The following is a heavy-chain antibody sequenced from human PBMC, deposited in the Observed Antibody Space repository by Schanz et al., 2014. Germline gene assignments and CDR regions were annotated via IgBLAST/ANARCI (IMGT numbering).Heavy chain of an antibody. J-gene: IGHJ4*02. CDR2: ISGSSRTI. D-gene: IGHD1-26*01. V-gene: IGHV3-48*01. CDR1: GFGFSSYS. CDR3: ARGGSGSHYHLDY. Sequence: EVQLVESGGGLIQPGGSLRLSCAASGFGFSSYSMNWVRQAPGKGLEWVSYISGSSRTIYYADSMKGRFTVSRDNAENALCLQMNSLRAEDTGLYFCARGGSGSHYHLDYWGQGTLVTVSS.